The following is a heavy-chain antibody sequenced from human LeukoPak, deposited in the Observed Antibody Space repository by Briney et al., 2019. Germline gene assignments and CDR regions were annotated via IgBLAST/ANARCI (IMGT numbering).Heavy chain of an antibody. J-gene: IGHJ5*02. Sequence: PGGSLRLSCAASGLIVSSNYMSWVRQAPGKGLEWVSVIYSGGSTYYADSVKGRFTISRDNSKNTLYLQMNSLRAEDTAVYYCARLQLNQFDPWGQGTLVTVSS. CDR3: ARLQLNQFDP. V-gene: IGHV3-53*01. D-gene: IGHD5-18*01. CDR2: IYSGGST. CDR1: GLIVSSNY.